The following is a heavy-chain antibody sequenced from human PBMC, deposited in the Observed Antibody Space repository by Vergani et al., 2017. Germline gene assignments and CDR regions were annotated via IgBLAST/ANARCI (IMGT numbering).Heavy chain of an antibody. J-gene: IGHJ4*02. D-gene: IGHD6-19*01. V-gene: IGHV4-59*08. CDR1: GASVNSYY. CDR2: IYYSGFT. CDR3: ARQRPVSGWSPGDFDD. Sequence: QVKLQESGPGLVKPSETLSLTCTVSGASVNSYYWNWIRQPPGKGLEWIGSIYYSGFTYSNPTPKSRVAISVDTSKNQFPLKVTSVTAADTAVYFCARQRPVSGWSPGDFDDWGQGILVTVSS.